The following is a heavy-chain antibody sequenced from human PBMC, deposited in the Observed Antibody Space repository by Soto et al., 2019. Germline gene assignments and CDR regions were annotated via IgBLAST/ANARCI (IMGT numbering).Heavy chain of an antibody. CDR2: IIPLLVTP. CDR3: ARWDNSYVTSEGGIDV. D-gene: IGHD5-18*01. V-gene: IGHV1-69*13. Sequence: RASVKASCKAPGDTFSSYTITWVRQAPGQGLEWLGGIIPLLVTPNYAQKFQGRVTITADESTSTSSMELSSLRSEDTAVYFCARWDNSYVTSEGGIDVWGQGTMVTVSS. CDR1: GDTFSSYT. J-gene: IGHJ3*01.